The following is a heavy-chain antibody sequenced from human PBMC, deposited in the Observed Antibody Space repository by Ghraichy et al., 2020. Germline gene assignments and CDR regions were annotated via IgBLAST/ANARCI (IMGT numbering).Heavy chain of an antibody. CDR2: ISWDGGST. J-gene: IGHJ4*02. V-gene: IGHV3-43*01. D-gene: IGHD5-12*01. CDR3: AKDYGYGGYGYFDY. Sequence: GGSLRLSCAASGFTFDDYTMHWVRQAPGKGLEWVSLISWDGGSTYYADSVKGRFTISRDNSKNSLYLQMNSLRTEDTALYYCAKDYGYGGYGYFDYWGQGTLVTVSS. CDR1: GFTFDDYT.